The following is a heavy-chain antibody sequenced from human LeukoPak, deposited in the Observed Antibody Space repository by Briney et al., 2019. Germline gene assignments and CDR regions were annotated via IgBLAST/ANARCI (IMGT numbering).Heavy chain of an antibody. J-gene: IGHJ6*03. CDR3: ARGFSGPEGDDYMDV. V-gene: IGHV1-69*13. D-gene: IGHD2-15*01. CDR1: GYTFTSYA. CDR2: IIPIFGTA. Sequence: ASVKVSCKAAGYTFTSYAITWVRQAPGQGLEWMGGIIPIFGTANYAQKFQGRVTITADESTSTAYMELSSLRSEDTAVYYCARGFSGPEGDDYMDVWGKGTTVTISS.